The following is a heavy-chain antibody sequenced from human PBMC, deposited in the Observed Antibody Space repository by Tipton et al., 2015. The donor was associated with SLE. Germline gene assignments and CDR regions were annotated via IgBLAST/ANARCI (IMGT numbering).Heavy chain of an antibody. CDR2: INSDGSST. Sequence: SLRLSCAASGFTFSSYWMHWVRQAPGKGLVWVSRINSDGSSTSYADSVKGRFTISRDNAKNTLYLQMNSLRAEDTAVYYCASCYDYGDGDWYFDLWGRGTLVTVSS. CDR1: GFTFSSYW. J-gene: IGHJ2*01. D-gene: IGHD4-17*01. CDR3: ASCYDYGDGDWYFDL. V-gene: IGHV3-74*01.